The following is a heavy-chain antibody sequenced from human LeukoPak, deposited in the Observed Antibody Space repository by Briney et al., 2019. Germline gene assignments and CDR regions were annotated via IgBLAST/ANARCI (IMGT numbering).Heavy chain of an antibody. CDR2: IYSGGAT. Sequence: PGGSLRLSCAASGFTDRNNHMRWVRRSRERGLEWVSLIYSGGATFYADAVKGRFTISRDGSKNTLYLQKNSLRAEDTAVYYCARDPPAVAANTYGWGQGTLVTVSS. J-gene: IGHJ4*02. V-gene: IGHV3-66*01. D-gene: IGHD6-6*01. CDR1: GFTDRNNH. CDR3: ARDPPAVAANTYG.